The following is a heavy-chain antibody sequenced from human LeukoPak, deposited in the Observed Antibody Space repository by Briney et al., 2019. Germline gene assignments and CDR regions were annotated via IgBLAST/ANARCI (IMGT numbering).Heavy chain of an antibody. Sequence: SQTLSLTCTVSGGSISSGDYYWSWIRQPPGKGLEWIGYTYYSGSTYYNPSLKSRVTISVDTSKNQFSLKLSSVTAADTAVYYCAREIVVVRGGYYYYYGMDVWGQGTTVTVSS. CDR1: GGSISSGDYY. D-gene: IGHD3-22*01. J-gene: IGHJ6*02. CDR2: TYYSGST. V-gene: IGHV4-30-4*01. CDR3: AREIVVVRGGYYYYYGMDV.